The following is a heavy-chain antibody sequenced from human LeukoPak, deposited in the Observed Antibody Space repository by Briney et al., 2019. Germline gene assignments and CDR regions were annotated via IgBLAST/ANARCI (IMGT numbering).Heavy chain of an antibody. Sequence: ASVKVSCKASGYTFTSYYMHWVRQAPGQGLEWMGIINPSGGSTSYAQKFQGRVTMTRDTSTSTVYMELSSLRSEDTAVYYCARDRWWQSSSLRWSYWGQGTLVTVSS. CDR2: INPSGGST. CDR1: GYTFTSYY. CDR3: ARDRWWQSSSLRWSY. V-gene: IGHV1-46*01. D-gene: IGHD6-6*01. J-gene: IGHJ4*02.